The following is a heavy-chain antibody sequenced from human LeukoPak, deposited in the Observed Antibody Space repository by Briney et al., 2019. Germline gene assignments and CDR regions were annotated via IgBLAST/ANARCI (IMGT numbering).Heavy chain of an antibody. CDR2: IYYSGST. V-gene: IGHV4-59*01. CDR3: ARVGFREPAFDY. J-gene: IGHJ4*02. D-gene: IGHD3-10*01. CDR1: GGSISSYY. Sequence: SETLSLTCTVAGGSISSYYWSWIRQPPGKGLEWIGYIYYSGSTNYNPSLKSRVTISVDTSKNQFSLKLSSVTAADTAVYYCARVGFREPAFDYWGQGTLVTVSS.